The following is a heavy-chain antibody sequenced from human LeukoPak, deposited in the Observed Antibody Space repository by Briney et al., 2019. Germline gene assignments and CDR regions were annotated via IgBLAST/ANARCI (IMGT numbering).Heavy chain of an antibody. J-gene: IGHJ4*02. CDR2: ISGSGGST. CDR3: AKGRSLMTTVTTFDY. CDR1: GFTFSSYA. D-gene: IGHD4-17*01. Sequence: PGGSLRLSCAASGFTFSSYAMSWVRQAPGKGLELVSAISGSGGSTYYADSVKGRFTISRDNSKNTLYLQMNSLRAEDTAVYYCAKGRSLMTTVTTFDYWGQGTLVTVSS. V-gene: IGHV3-23*01.